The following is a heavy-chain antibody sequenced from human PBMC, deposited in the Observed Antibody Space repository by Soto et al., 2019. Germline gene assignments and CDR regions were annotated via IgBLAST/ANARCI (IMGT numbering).Heavy chain of an antibody. J-gene: IGHJ6*02. V-gene: IGHV3-48*02. CDR1: GFTFSSYS. CDR2: ISSSSSTI. CDR3: AREGAYYDILTGYYGGYYYYGMDV. D-gene: IGHD3-9*01. Sequence: GGSLRLSCAASGFTFSSYSMNWVRQAPGKGLEWVSYISSSSSTIYYADSVKGRFTISRDNAKNSLYLQMNSLRDEDTAVYYCAREGAYYDILTGYYGGYYYYGMDVWGQGTTVTVSS.